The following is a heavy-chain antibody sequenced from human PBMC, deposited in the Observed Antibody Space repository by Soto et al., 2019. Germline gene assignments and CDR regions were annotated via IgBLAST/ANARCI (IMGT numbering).Heavy chain of an antibody. J-gene: IGHJ5*02. CDR1: GFTFSSYA. V-gene: IGHV3-23*01. Sequence: GGSLRLSCAASGFTFSSYAMSWVRQAPGKGLEWVSAISGSGGSTYYADSVKGRFTISRDNSKNTLYLQMNSLRAEDTAVYYCANNTIFGVVIPRWFDPWGQGTLVTVSS. D-gene: IGHD3-3*01. CDR3: ANNTIFGVVIPRWFDP. CDR2: ISGSGGST.